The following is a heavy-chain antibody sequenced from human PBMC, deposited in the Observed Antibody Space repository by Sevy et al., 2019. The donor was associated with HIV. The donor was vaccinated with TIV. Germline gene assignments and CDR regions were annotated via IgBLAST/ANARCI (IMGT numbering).Heavy chain of an antibody. CDR3: AKAPSSTVAGEVDP. D-gene: IGHD6-19*01. V-gene: IGHV3-23*01. Sequence: GGSLRLPCAASGFTFSSYAMTWVRQAPGKGLEWVSSISGTGDETHYADSLKGRFTISRDNFRNTLYLQMNSLVAEDTAVYYCAKAPSSTVAGEVDPWGQGTLVTVSS. J-gene: IGHJ5*02. CDR1: GFTFSSYA. CDR2: ISGTGDET.